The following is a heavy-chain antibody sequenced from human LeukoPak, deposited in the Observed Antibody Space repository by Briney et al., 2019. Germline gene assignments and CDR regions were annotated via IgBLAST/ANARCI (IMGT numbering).Heavy chain of an antibody. J-gene: IGHJ4*02. D-gene: IGHD1-26*01. Sequence: SETLSLTCTVSGYSISSGYYWGWIRQPPGKGLEWIGSIYHSGSTYYNPSLKSRVTISVDTSKNQFSLKLSSVTAADTAVYYCARDLGSYPGYWGQGTLVTVSS. CDR3: ARDLGSYPGY. CDR2: IYHSGST. V-gene: IGHV4-38-2*02. CDR1: GYSISSGYY.